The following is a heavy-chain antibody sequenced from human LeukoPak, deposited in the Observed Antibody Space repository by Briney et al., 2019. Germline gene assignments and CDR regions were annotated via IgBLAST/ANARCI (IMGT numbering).Heavy chain of an antibody. J-gene: IGHJ6*03. CDR1: GFTVSSNY. CDR2: IYSGGST. D-gene: IGHD2-15*01. Sequence: PGGSLRLSCPACGFTVSSNYISWFRQVQGKGLEWVSVIYSGGSTYYADSVKGRFTISRDNSKNTLYLQMNSLRAEDTAVYYCALSRNYYYYYMDVWGKGTTVTVSS. CDR3: ALSRNYYYYYMDV. V-gene: IGHV3-66*02.